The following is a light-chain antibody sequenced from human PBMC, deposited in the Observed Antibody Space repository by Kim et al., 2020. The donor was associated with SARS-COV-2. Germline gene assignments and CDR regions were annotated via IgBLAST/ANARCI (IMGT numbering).Light chain of an antibody. CDR2: WNN. CDR1: SSNIGNNY. J-gene: IGLJ3*02. V-gene: IGLV1-47*01. CDR3: SSWDDTLSGPV. Sequence: GQRVIISCSGTSSNIGNNYVYWYQHFPGTAPKLLMYWNNKRPSGVPARFSGSKSGTSASLAISGLRPEDEADYYCSSWDDTLSGPVFGRGTTLTVL.